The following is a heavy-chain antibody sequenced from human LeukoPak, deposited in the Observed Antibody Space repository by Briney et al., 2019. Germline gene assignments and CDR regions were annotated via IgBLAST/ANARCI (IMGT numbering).Heavy chain of an antibody. V-gene: IGHV3-30*01. D-gene: IGHD3-10*01. CDR2: ISYDGSIK. J-gene: IGHJ4*02. Sequence: SGRSLRLSCGGSGFAFSRYSMHWVRQAPGKGLRWVAVISYDGSIKYYADSVKGRFTISRDNSKNTLYVQMDTLRAEDTAVYYCAGGEGARFDYWGQGTLVTVSS. CDR1: GFAFSRYS. CDR3: AGGEGARFDY.